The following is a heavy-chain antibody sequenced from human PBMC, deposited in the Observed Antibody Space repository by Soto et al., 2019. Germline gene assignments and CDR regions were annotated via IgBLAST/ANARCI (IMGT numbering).Heavy chain of an antibody. Sequence: PGGSLRLSCAASGFTFSNYEMHWVRQAPGKGLEYVSGISNNGAHTDYAKSVKGRFTISRDNSENTLYLQMNSLRAEDTAVYYCARDLRIAAAGTLFQALDYWGQGTLVTVSS. CDR1: GFTFSNYE. J-gene: IGHJ4*02. CDR3: ARDLRIAAAGTLFQALDY. D-gene: IGHD6-13*01. V-gene: IGHV3-64*01. CDR2: ISNNGAHT.